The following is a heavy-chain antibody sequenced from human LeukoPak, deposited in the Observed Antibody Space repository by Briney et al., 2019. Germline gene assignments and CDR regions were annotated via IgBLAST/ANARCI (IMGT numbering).Heavy chain of an antibody. J-gene: IGHJ5*02. Sequence: GGSLRLSCAASGFTFSSYAMSWVRQAPGKGLEWVSRINIDGSSTLYTDSVKGRFTISRDNAKNTVYLQMNSLRVDDSAVYYCASDRGGWTTWGQGTLITVSS. CDR3: ASDRGGWTT. CDR2: INIDGSST. CDR1: GFTFSSYA. D-gene: IGHD3-10*01. V-gene: IGHV3-74*03.